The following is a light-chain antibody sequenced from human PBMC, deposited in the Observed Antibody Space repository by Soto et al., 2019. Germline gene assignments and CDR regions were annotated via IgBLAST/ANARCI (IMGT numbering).Light chain of an antibody. Sequence: QSALTQPASVSASPGQSITIPCTGTSSDVGSYNLVSWFQQHPGKVPKLLIYEGTKRPSGLSDRFSGSKSGTTASLTISGLQAEDEAHYYCYAYAGENLYVFGTGTKVTVL. CDR2: EGT. CDR1: SSDVGSYNL. CDR3: YAYAGENLYV. V-gene: IGLV2-23*01. J-gene: IGLJ1*01.